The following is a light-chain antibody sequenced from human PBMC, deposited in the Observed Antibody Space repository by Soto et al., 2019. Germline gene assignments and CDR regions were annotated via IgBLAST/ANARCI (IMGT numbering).Light chain of an antibody. CDR2: RVI. V-gene: IGLV2-14*03. Sequence: QSALTQPASVSGSPGQSITISCTGSSSDIGRYDYVSWYQQFPGKAPKLMIYRVINRPSGVSDRFSGSKSGNSASLSISGLQPEDEASYFCCSYTSATTWVFGGGTKLTVL. CDR3: CSYTSATTWV. J-gene: IGLJ3*02. CDR1: SSDIGRYDY.